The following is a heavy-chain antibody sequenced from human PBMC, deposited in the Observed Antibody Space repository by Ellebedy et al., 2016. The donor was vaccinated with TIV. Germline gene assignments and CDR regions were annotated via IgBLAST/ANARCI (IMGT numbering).Heavy chain of an antibody. CDR3: ARGVYSMGNFDY. D-gene: IGHD2-8*01. CDR2: INAGKGNT. J-gene: IGHJ4*02. CDR1: GYTFTSYG. Sequence: AASVKVSCKASGYTFTSYGISWVRQAPGQGLEWMGWINAGKGNTKYSQKFQGRVTITRDTSASTAYMELSSLRSEDTAVYYCARGVYSMGNFDYWGQGTLVTVSS. V-gene: IGHV1-3*01.